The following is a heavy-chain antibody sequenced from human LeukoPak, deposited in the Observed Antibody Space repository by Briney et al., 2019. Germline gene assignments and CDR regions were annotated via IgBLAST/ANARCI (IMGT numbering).Heavy chain of an antibody. Sequence: PETLSLTCTVSGGSISSSSYYWGWLRQPPGKGLEWIGSIYYSGSTYYNPSLKSRVTISVDTSKNQFSLKLSSVTAADTAVYYCARKRDYDFWSGPVAFDIWGQGTMVTVSS. J-gene: IGHJ3*02. CDR1: GGSISSSSYY. D-gene: IGHD3-3*01. CDR3: ARKRDYDFWSGPVAFDI. V-gene: IGHV4-39*01. CDR2: IYYSGST.